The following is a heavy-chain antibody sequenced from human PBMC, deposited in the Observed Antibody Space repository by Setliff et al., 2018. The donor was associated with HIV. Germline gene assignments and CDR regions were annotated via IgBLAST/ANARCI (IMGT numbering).Heavy chain of an antibody. Sequence: ASVKVSCKASGYTFTSHYIHWVRQAPGQGPEWMGWINPNSGDTNYAQKFQGRVSMARDTSIFTAYMELSRLRSDDTAVYYCARDGRYCSGGSCFTNRASYYYYYMDVWGKGTTVTVSS. J-gene: IGHJ6*03. CDR2: INPNSGDT. V-gene: IGHV1-2*02. CDR3: ARDGRYCSGGSCFTNRASYYYYYMDV. D-gene: IGHD2-15*01. CDR1: GYTFTSHY.